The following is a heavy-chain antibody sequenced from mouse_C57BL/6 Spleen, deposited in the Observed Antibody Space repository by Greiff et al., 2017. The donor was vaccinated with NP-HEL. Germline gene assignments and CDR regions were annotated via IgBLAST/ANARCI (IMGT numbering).Heavy chain of an antibody. J-gene: IGHJ2*01. CDR3: AREEISTVVATDDY. Sequence: QVQLQQSGAELVRPGASVKLSCKASGYTFTDYYINWVKQRPGQGLEWIARIYPGSGNTYYNEKFKGKATLTAEKSSSTAYMQLSSLTSEDSAVYFCAREEISTVVATDDYWGQGTTLTVSS. V-gene: IGHV1-76*01. CDR2: IYPGSGNT. D-gene: IGHD1-1*01. CDR1: GYTFTDYY.